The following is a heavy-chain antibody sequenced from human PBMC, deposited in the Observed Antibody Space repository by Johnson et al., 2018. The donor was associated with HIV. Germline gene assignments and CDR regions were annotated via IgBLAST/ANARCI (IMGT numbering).Heavy chain of an antibody. CDR2: ISYDGSNK. J-gene: IGHJ3*01. CDR3: ARGAYYYLI. D-gene: IGHD3-22*01. Sequence: QEQLVESGGGVVQPGRSLRLSCAASGFTFSSYAIHWVRQAPGKGLEWVAAISYDGSNKYYADSVKGRFTISRDNSKTTLYLQMNSLRAGDTAVYYCARGAYYYLIWGQGTMVTVSS. CDR1: GFTFSSYA. V-gene: IGHV3-30*04.